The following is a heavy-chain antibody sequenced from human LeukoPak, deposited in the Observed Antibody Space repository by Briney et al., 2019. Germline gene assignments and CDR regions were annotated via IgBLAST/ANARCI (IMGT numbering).Heavy chain of an antibody. D-gene: IGHD6-13*01. CDR1: GGSFSGYY. Sequence: SETLSLTCAVYGGSFSGYYWSWIRQPPGKGLEWIGEINHSGSTNYNPSLKSRVTISVDTSKNQFSLKLSSVTAADTAVYYCAREWEEIAAAGENNNWFDPWGQGTLVTVSS. CDR2: INHSGST. J-gene: IGHJ5*02. V-gene: IGHV4-34*01. CDR3: AREWEEIAAAGENNNWFDP.